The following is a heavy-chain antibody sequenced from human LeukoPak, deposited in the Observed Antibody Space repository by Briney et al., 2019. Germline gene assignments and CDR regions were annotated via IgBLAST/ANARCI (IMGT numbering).Heavy chain of an antibody. J-gene: IGHJ4*02. Sequence: SETLSLTCTVSDGSVSSGSYYWSWIRQPPGKGLEWIGYIYYSGSTNYNPSLKSRVTISVDTSKNQFSLKLSSVTAADTAVYYCATIDSGYWGQGTLVTVSS. D-gene: IGHD6-19*01. CDR2: IYYSGST. CDR3: ATIDSGY. CDR1: DGSVSSGSYY. V-gene: IGHV4-61*01.